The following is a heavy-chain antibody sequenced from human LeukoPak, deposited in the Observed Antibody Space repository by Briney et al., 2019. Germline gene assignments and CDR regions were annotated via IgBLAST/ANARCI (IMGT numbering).Heavy chain of an antibody. Sequence: PSETLSLTCTVSGVSISSYYWSWIRQPPGKGLEWIGYIYYSGSTNYNPSLKSRVTMSVDTSKNQFSLKLSSVTAADTAVYYCARSDSASWFDYWGQGTLVTVSS. J-gene: IGHJ4*02. V-gene: IGHV4-59*12. CDR1: GVSISSYY. D-gene: IGHD6-13*01. CDR2: IYYSGST. CDR3: ARSDSASWFDY.